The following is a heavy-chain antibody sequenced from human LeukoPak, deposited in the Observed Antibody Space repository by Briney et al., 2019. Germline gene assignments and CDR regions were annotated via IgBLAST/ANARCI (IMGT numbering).Heavy chain of an antibody. J-gene: IGHJ5*02. Sequence: SQTLSLTCAVSGGSISSGGYSWSCIRQPPGKGLECIGYIYHSGSTYDNPSLKSRVTISADRSKNQFSLKLSSVTAADTAVYYCARAEVVVIKDNWFDPWGQGTLVTVSS. CDR3: ARAEVVVIKDNWFDP. CDR1: GGSISSGGYS. CDR2: IYHSGST. V-gene: IGHV4-30-2*01. D-gene: IGHD3-22*01.